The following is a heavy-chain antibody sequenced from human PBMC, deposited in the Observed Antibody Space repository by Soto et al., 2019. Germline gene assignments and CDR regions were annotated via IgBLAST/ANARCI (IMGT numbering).Heavy chain of an antibody. CDR3: ARATFLYYDRSGYYWPPGY. D-gene: IGHD3-22*01. V-gene: IGHV3-20*04. J-gene: IGHJ4*02. Sequence: EVQLVESGGGVVRPGGSLRLSCAASGFTFDDYGMSWVRQAPGKGLEWVSGINWNGGSTGYADSVKGRFTISRDNAKNSLYLQMNSLRAEDTALYYCARATFLYYDRSGYYWPPGYWGQGTLVTVCS. CDR2: INWNGGST. CDR1: GFTFDDYG.